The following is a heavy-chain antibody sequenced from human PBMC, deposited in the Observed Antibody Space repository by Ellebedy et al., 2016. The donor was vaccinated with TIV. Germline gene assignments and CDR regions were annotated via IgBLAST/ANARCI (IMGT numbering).Heavy chain of an antibody. CDR1: GYTLTELS. CDR3: ATLQGSNLNLDY. J-gene: IGHJ4*02. Sequence: ASVKVSXXVSGYTLTELSMHWVRQAPGKGLEWMGGFDPEDGETIYAQKFQGGVTMTEDTSTDTAYMELSSLRSEDTAVYYCATLQGSNLNLDYWGQGTLVTVSS. V-gene: IGHV1-24*01. CDR2: FDPEDGET. D-gene: IGHD1-14*01.